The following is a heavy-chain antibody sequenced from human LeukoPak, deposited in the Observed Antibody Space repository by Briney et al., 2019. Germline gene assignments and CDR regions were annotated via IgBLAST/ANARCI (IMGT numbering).Heavy chain of an antibody. J-gene: IGHJ3*02. CDR1: GFTVSSNY. CDR3: ARGLPSNWRYSAFDI. D-gene: IGHD3-3*01. V-gene: IGHV3-53*01. CDR2: IYSGGNT. Sequence: GGSLRLSCAASGFTVSSNYINWVRQAPGKGLEWVSVIYSGGNTYYADSVRGRFTLSRDNSENTLYLQMNSLRAEDTAIYYCARGLPSNWRYSAFDIWGQGTLVTVPS.